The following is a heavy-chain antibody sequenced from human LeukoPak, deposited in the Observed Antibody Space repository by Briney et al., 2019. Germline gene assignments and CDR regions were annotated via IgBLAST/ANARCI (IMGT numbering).Heavy chain of an antibody. V-gene: IGHV5-51*01. J-gene: IGHJ4*02. D-gene: IGHD3-10*01. CDR2: IYPGDSDT. CDR3: ARGRSAAMVRHFDY. Sequence: GESLKISCKGSGYTFGSYWIAWVRQMPGKGLEWMGIIYPGDSDTRYSPSFQGQVTISADKSISTAYLQWSSLKASDTAMYYCARGRSAAMVRHFDYWGQGTLVTVSS. CDR1: GYTFGSYW.